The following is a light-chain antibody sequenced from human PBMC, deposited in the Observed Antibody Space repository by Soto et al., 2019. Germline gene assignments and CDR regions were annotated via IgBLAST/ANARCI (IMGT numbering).Light chain of an antibody. J-gene: IGLJ1*01. CDR3: QSYDSSLSGYV. CDR2: GNS. V-gene: IGLV1-40*01. CDR1: SSNIGAGYD. Sequence: QSALTQPPSVSGAPGQRVTISCTGSSSNIGAGYDVHWYQQLPATAPKLLIYGNSNRPSGVPDRFSGSKSSTSASLAITGLQAEDEADYYCQSYDSSLSGYVFGTGTKV.